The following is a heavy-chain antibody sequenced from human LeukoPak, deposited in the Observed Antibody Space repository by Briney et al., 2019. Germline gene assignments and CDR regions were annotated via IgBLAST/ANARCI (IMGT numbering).Heavy chain of an antibody. Sequence: GGSLRLSCAASGLTFGSYWMHWVRQTPGKGPVWVSHINGDGSTTRYADSVKGRFTISRDNAKNTLFLQMNSLRVEDSAIYYCATPHDYDSSGYRNWGQGTLVTISP. CDR1: GLTFGSYW. D-gene: IGHD3-22*01. CDR2: INGDGSTT. CDR3: ATPHDYDSSGYRN. V-gene: IGHV3-74*01. J-gene: IGHJ1*01.